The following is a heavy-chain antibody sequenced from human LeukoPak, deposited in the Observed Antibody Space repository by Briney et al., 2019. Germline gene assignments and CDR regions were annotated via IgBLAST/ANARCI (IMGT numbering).Heavy chain of an antibody. CDR3: AKGRLSPFQH. CDR2: IRYDGSNK. V-gene: IGHV3-30*02. D-gene: IGHD2-2*01. CDR1: GFTFSSYG. J-gene: IGHJ1*01. Sequence: PGGSLRLSCAASGFTFSSYGMHWVRQAPGKGLEWVVFIRYDGSNKYYADSVKGRFTISRDNSKNTLYLQMNSLRAEDTAVYYCAKGRLSPFQHWGQGTLVAVSS.